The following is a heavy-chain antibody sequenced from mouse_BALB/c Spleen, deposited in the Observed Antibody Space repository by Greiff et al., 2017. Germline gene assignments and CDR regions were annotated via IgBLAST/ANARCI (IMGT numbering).Heavy chain of an antibody. J-gene: IGHJ3*01. CDR1: GYSITSDYA. CDR3: ARWGGPWFAY. V-gene: IGHV3-2*02. CDR2: ISYSGST. Sequence: VQLKQSGPGLVKPSQSLSLTCTVTGYSITSDYAWNWIRQFPGNKLEWMGYISYSGSTSYNPSLKSRISITRDTSKNQFFLQLNSVTTEDTATYYCARWGGPWFAYWGQGTLVTVSA.